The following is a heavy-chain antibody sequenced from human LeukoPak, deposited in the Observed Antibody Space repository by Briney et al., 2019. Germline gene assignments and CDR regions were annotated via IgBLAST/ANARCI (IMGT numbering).Heavy chain of an antibody. D-gene: IGHD3-22*01. J-gene: IGHJ4*02. CDR1: GDSISSSNYY. Sequence: SETLSLTCTVSGDSISSSNYYWGWIRQPPGKGLEWIGSIYYSGSTYYNPSLKSRVTISVDTSKNQFSLKLSSVTAADTAVYYCARRYYDSSGYYHDFDYWGQGTLVTVSS. CDR2: IYYSGST. V-gene: IGHV4-39*01. CDR3: ARRYYDSSGYYHDFDY.